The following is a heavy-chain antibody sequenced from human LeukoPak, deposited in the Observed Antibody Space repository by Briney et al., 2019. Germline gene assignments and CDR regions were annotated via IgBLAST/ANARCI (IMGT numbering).Heavy chain of an antibody. D-gene: IGHD4-17*01. CDR3: ARDSNYGDPMDY. J-gene: IGHJ4*02. CDR1: GFTFSIYN. V-gene: IGHV3-21*01. CDR2: ISSSNSYI. Sequence: PGGSLRLSCAASGFTFSIYNMNWVRQAPGKGLEWVSFISSSNSYIYYADSVKGRFTISRDNAKNSLYLQMNSLRAEDTAVYYCARDSNYGDPMDYWGQGTLVTVSS.